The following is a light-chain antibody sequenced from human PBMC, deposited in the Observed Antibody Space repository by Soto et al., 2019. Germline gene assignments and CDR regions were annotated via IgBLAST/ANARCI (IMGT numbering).Light chain of an antibody. J-gene: IGLJ2*01. CDR2: EVS. Sequence: QSVLTQPPSASGSPGQSVTISCTGTSSDVGGYNYVSWYQQHPGKAPKLMIYEVSKRPSGVPDRFSGSKSGNTASLTVSGLQAEDEADYYCSSYAGSNNLVFGRGTKLPVL. CDR1: SSDVGGYNY. V-gene: IGLV2-8*01. CDR3: SSYAGSNNLV.